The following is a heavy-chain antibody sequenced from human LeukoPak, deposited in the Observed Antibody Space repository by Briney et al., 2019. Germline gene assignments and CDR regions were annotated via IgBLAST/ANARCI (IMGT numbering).Heavy chain of an antibody. CDR1: GYTFTGYY. CDR2: LSPNSGDT. D-gene: IGHD6-13*01. Sequence: GASVKVSCKASGYTFTGYYLHWVRQAPGQKLEWTGWLSPNSGDTKFAQKFQGRVTMARDTSISTAYMELSSLTSDDTAVYYCARATDISSWYLAYWGQGTLVTVSS. J-gene: IGHJ4*02. V-gene: IGHV1-2*02. CDR3: ARATDISSWYLAY.